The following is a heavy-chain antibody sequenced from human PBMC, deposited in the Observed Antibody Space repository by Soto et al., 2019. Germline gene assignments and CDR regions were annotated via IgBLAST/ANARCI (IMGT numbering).Heavy chain of an antibody. CDR1: GFTFSSDW. V-gene: IGHV3-7*05. CDR3: ARDLISATGFAY. Sequence: DVHLVESGGGLGQPGGSLRLSCAASGFTFSSDWMSWVRQAPGKGLEWVANIKQDGSEKYYVVSVKGRFTISRDNPKNSLYLQLNSLRAEDTAVYYCARDLISATGFAYWGQGTLVTVSS. D-gene: IGHD2-15*01. CDR2: IKQDGSEK. J-gene: IGHJ4*02.